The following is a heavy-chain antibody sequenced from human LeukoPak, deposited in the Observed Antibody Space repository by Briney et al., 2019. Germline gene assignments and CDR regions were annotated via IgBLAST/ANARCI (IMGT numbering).Heavy chain of an antibody. CDR3: ARGRTEFDY. CDR1: GFTFSSYW. D-gene: IGHD1/OR15-1a*01. J-gene: IGHJ4*02. Sequence: GGSLRLSCAASGFTFSSYWMNWVRQAPGKGLVWVSRIASDGSSTTYADSVKGRFSISRDNAKNTLYLQMNSLRVEDTAVYYCARGRTEFDYWGQGTLVTVSS. V-gene: IGHV3-74*01. CDR2: IASDGSST.